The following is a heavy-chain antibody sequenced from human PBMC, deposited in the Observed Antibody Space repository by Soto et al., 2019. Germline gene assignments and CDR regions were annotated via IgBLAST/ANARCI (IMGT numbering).Heavy chain of an antibody. Sequence: QVQLVQSGAEVKKPGASVKVSCKTSGYTFTTYSITWVRQAPGQGLEWVGWINTYTGQTHYAQKFQDRLTVTTDTSSGTVYMELRRLASDDTAVYYCARGPQTRDFWGQGTLVTVSS. CDR1: GYTFTTYS. J-gene: IGHJ4*02. D-gene: IGHD2-2*01. CDR3: ARGPQTRDF. CDR2: INTYTGQT. V-gene: IGHV1-18*04.